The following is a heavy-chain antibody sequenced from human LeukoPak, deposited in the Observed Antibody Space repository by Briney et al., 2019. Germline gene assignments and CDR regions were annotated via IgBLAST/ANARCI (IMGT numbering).Heavy chain of an antibody. J-gene: IGHJ3*02. CDR1: GFTFSSYS. CDR3: ARISSCAQTAAFDI. D-gene: IGHD2-21*02. V-gene: IGHV3-21*01. CDR2: ISSSSSYI. Sequence: GGSLRLSCAASGFTFSSYSMNWVRQAPGKGLEWVSSISSSSSYIYYADSVKGRFTISRDNAKNSLYLQMNSLRAEDTAVYYCARISSCAQTAAFDIWGQGTMVTVSP.